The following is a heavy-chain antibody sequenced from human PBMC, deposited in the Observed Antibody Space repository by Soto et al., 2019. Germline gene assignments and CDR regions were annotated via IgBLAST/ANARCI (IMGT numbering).Heavy chain of an antibody. D-gene: IGHD2-15*01. CDR2: INPNSGGT. CDR3: ARELAGYCSGGSCFVVDWFDP. Sequence: GASVKVSCKASGYTFTGYYMHWVRQAPGQGLEWMGWINPNSGGTNYAQKFQGRVTMTRDTSISTAYMELSRLRSDDTAVYYCARELAGYCSGGSCFVVDWFDPWGQGTLVTVS. V-gene: IGHV1-2*02. CDR1: GYTFTGYY. J-gene: IGHJ5*02.